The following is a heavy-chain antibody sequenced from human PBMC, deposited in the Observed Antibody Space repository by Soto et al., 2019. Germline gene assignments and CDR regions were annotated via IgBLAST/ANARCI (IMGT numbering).Heavy chain of an antibody. CDR3: ARDYSRGWSKD. V-gene: IGHV1-8*01. CDR2: MNPNSGNT. Sequence: QVQLVQSGAEVKKPGASVKVSCKASGYTFTSYDINWVRQATGQGLEWMGWMNPNSGNTGYAQKFQGRVTMTRNTSISTAYMELTSLRSDAAAVYYGARDYSRGWSKDWGQGTLVTVSS. D-gene: IGHD6-19*01. J-gene: IGHJ4*02. CDR1: GYTFTSYD.